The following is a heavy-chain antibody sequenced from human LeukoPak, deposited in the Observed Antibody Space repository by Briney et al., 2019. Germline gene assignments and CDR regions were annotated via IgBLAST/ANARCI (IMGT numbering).Heavy chain of an antibody. V-gene: IGHV1-18*01. Sequence: ASVKVSCKASGYTFTSYGISWVRQAPGQGLEWMGWISGSNGNTNYAQKLQGRVTMTTDTSTSTAYMELSSLRSEDTAVYYCARDYTPNNYYYYMDVWGKGTTVTISS. J-gene: IGHJ6*03. CDR1: GYTFTSYG. CDR2: ISGSNGNT. D-gene: IGHD4/OR15-4a*01. CDR3: ARDYTPNNYYYYMDV.